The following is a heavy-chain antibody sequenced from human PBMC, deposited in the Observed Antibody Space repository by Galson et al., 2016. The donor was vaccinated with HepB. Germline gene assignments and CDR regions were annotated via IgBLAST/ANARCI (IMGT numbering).Heavy chain of an antibody. D-gene: IGHD3-22*01. J-gene: IGHJ6*02. Sequence: SLRLSCAASGFTFSNSAMSWVRQAPGKGLEWVSAISRSGGTTYSADSVKGRFTISRDNSKNTLYLQLNSLRAEDTAVYYCSSLEYYDSSGYSYPFYYYGMDVWGQGTTFTVSS. CDR3: SSLEYYDSSGYSYPFYYYGMDV. V-gene: IGHV3-23*01. CDR2: ISRSGGTT. CDR1: GFTFSNSA.